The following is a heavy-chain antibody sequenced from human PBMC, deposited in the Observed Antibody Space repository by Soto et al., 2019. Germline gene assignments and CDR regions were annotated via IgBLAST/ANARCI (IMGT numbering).Heavy chain of an antibody. CDR3: ARDLAKGGGSAGFDY. Sequence: ASVKGSCKASGYTFTGCYMHWGRQGPGQGLEWMGWINPKSGGTMYPQKFQGRVTMTWDTSISTAYMALTRLRSDDTAVYYCARDLAKGGGSAGFDYWGQGTLVTVS. CDR2: INPKSGGT. V-gene: IGHV1-2*02. D-gene: IGHD1-26*01. J-gene: IGHJ4*02. CDR1: GYTFTGCY.